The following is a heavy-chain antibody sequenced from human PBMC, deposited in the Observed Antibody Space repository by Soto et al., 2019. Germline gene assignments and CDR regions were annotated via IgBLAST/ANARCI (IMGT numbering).Heavy chain of an antibody. CDR1: GGSISSNY. CDR2: VYNSGST. CDR3: ARYRREAVAGYTLDH. J-gene: IGHJ5*02. D-gene: IGHD6-13*01. Sequence: AETLSLTCTVSGGSISSNYWTWIRQPPGKGLEWIGYVYNSGSTNHNPSLKSRVTISEDTSKSQFSLKVNSMTAADTAVYYCARYRREAVAGYTLDHWGQGISVTVPS. V-gene: IGHV4-59*01.